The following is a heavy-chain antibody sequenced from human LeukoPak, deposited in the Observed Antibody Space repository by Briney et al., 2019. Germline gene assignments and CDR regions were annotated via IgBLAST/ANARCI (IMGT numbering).Heavy chain of an antibody. Sequence: ASVKVSCKASDYSFTAYGVSWVRQAPGQGLEWMGWISPYNGNTIYAQKLQGRVTVTTDTSTSTAYMELRSLRSDDTAIYYCARDARGATYYYYYMDVWGKGTTVTVSS. D-gene: IGHD3-10*01. CDR3: ARDARGATYYYYYMDV. CDR2: ISPYNGNT. V-gene: IGHV1-18*01. J-gene: IGHJ6*03. CDR1: DYSFTAYG.